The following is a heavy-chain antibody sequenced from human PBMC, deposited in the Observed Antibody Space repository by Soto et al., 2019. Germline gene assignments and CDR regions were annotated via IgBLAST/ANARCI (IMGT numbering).Heavy chain of an antibody. CDR1: GGTFSSYA. J-gene: IGHJ6*02. D-gene: IGHD3-3*01. Sequence: SVKVSCKASGGTFSSYAITWVRQAPGQGLEWMGGIIPIFGTANYAQKFQARVTITADESTSTAYMELSSLRSEDTAVYYCARQPITIFGVVITSYGMDVWGQGTTVTVSS. V-gene: IGHV1-69*13. CDR3: ARQPITIFGVVITSYGMDV. CDR2: IIPIFGTA.